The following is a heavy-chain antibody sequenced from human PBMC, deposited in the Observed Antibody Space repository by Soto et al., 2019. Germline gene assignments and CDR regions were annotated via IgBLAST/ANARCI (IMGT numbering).Heavy chain of an antibody. CDR3: ASGWRVDAFDI. J-gene: IGHJ3*02. D-gene: IGHD3-3*01. CDR1: GFTVSSNY. V-gene: IGHV3-53*04. Sequence: EVQLVESGGGLVQPGGSLRLSCAASGFTVSSNYMSWVRQAPGKGLEWVSVIYSGGSTYYADYVKGRFTISRHNSKNTVYLQMNSLRAEDTAVYYCASGWRVDAFDIWGQGTMVTVSS. CDR2: IYSGGST.